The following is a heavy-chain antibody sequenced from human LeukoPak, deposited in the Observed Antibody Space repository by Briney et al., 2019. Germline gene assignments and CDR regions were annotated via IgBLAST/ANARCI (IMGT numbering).Heavy chain of an antibody. V-gene: IGHV3-23*01. CDR1: GFTFSSYA. CDR3: AKARYCSGGSCYFDY. J-gene: IGHJ4*02. D-gene: IGHD2-15*01. CDR2: ISGSGSST. Sequence: GGSLRLSCGASGFTFSSYAMNWVRQAPGKGPEWVSGISGSGSSTYYADSVKGRFTISRDNSKNTLYLQMDSLRAEDTAMYYCAKARYCSGGSCYFDYWGQGTLVTVSS.